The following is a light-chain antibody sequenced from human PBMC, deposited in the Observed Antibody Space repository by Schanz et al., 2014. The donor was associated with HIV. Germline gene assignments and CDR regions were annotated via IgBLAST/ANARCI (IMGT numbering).Light chain of an antibody. CDR2: GAS. CDR3: QQYVNWPRT. Sequence: EIVMTQSPATLSVSPGERVTLSCRAGQSVSSNLAWFQQKPGQAPRLLIYGASTRATGIPARFSGGGSGTEFALTISSLQSEDFAVYYCQQYVNWPRTFGQGTKVQI. V-gene: IGKV3-15*01. CDR1: QSVSSN. J-gene: IGKJ1*01.